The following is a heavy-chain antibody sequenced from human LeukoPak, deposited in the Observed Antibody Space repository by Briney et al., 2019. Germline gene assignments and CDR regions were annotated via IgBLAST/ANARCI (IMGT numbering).Heavy chain of an antibody. CDR2: IYYSGST. CDR3: ARESTMVTSWFDP. CDR1: GGSISSHY. Sequence: SETLSLTCTVPGGSISSHYWSWIRQPPGKGLEWIGYIYYSGSTNYNPSLKSRVTISVDTSKNQFSLKLSSVTAADTAVYYCARESTMVTSWFDPWGQGTLVTVSS. J-gene: IGHJ5*02. V-gene: IGHV4-59*11. D-gene: IGHD5-18*01.